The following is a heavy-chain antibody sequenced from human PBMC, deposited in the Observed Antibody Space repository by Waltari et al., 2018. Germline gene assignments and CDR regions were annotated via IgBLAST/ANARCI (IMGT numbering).Heavy chain of an antibody. CDR3: ARGSNYYYYMDV. J-gene: IGHJ6*03. Sequence: QVQLQESGPGLVKPSETLSLTCTVSGGSISSSYWSWIRQPPGKGLEWIGYIYYSGSTNYNPSLKSRVTISVDTSKNQFSLKLSSVTAADTAVYYCARGSNYYYYMDVWGKGTTVTVSS. CDR2: IYYSGST. V-gene: IGHV4-59*01. CDR1: GGSISSSY.